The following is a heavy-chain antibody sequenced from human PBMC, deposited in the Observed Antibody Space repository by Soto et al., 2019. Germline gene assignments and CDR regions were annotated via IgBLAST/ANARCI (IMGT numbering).Heavy chain of an antibody. V-gene: IGHV4-59*01. J-gene: IGHJ5*02. CDR2: IYYSGST. D-gene: IGHD3-22*01. CDR1: GGSISSYY. CDR3: ARDLAERGYSNWFDP. Sequence: KPSETLSLTCTVSGGSISSYYWSWIRQPPGKGLEWIGYIYYSGSTNYNPSLKSRVTISVDTSKNQFSLKLSSVTAADTAVYYCARDLAERGYSNWFDPWGQGTQGTAPQ.